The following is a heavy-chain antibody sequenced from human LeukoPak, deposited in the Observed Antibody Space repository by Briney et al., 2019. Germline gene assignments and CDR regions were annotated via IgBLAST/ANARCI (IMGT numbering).Heavy chain of an antibody. D-gene: IGHD4/OR15-4a*01. CDR1: GFTFSSYS. Sequence: GGSLRLSCAASGFTFSSYSMNWVRQAPGKGLEWVSSISSSSSYIYYADSVKGRFTISRDNAKNSLYLQMNSLRAEDTAVYYCARRAGAYSHPYGYWGQGTLVTVSS. CDR3: ARRAGAYSHPYGY. J-gene: IGHJ4*02. V-gene: IGHV3-21*04. CDR2: ISSSSSYI.